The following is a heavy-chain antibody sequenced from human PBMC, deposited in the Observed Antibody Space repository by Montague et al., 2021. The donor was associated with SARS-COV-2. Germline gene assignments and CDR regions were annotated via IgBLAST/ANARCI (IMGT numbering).Heavy chain of an antibody. J-gene: IGHJ4*02. CDR2: VTTSGTT. CDR3: ARTPTRPLSLDS. V-gene: IGHV4-4*07. Sequence: SETLSLTCAVSGGSITGFSWSWVRQPAGEGQEWIGRVTTSGTTNYSPSLRSRVTMSVDTSKNQFSLNLNSVTAADTAIYYCARTPTRPLSLDSWGQGTLVTVSS. CDR1: GGSITGFS. D-gene: IGHD6-6*01.